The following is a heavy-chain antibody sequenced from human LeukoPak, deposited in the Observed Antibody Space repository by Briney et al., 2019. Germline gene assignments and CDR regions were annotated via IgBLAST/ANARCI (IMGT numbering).Heavy chain of an antibody. V-gene: IGHV3-15*06. Sequence: GVSLTLYCSAYGFTFTNAWMTWLPPAPGQGLEWVVQIKSKDTSCTPNYQGIVNITFTISTDKSQNTLNLQRNSVTTEDTAVYYCGKGEPVGSCFESWGQGNLVTVSS. D-gene: IGHD3-10*01. J-gene: IGHJ4*02. CDR3: GKGEPVGSCFES. CDR1: GFTFTNAW. CDR2: IKSKDTSCTP.